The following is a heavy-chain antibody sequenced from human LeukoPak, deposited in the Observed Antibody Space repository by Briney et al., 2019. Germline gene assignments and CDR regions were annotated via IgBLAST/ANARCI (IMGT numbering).Heavy chain of an antibody. Sequence: GGSLRLPCAASGFTFSDYYMSWIRQAPGKGLEWVSYISSSGSTIYYADSVKGRFTISRDNAKNSLYLQMNSLRAEDTAVYYCARDQVRIAVAGTPYFDYWGQGTLVTVSS. CDR2: ISSSGSTI. D-gene: IGHD6-19*01. V-gene: IGHV3-11*04. J-gene: IGHJ4*02. CDR3: ARDQVRIAVAGTPYFDY. CDR1: GFTFSDYY.